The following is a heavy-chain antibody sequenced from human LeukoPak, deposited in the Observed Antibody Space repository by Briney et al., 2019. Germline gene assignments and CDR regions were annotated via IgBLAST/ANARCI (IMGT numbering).Heavy chain of an antibody. CDR1: GGSISSYY. CDR2: IYYSGST. Sequence: SETLSLTCTVSGGSISSYYWSWIRQPPGKGLEWIGYIYYSGSTNYNPSLKSRVTISVDTSKNQFSLKLSPVTTADTAVYYCARVGIDYSGNIIKYYFDDWGQGTLVTVSS. J-gene: IGHJ4*02. CDR3: ARVGIDYSGNIIKYYFDD. D-gene: IGHD4-23*01. V-gene: IGHV4-59*01.